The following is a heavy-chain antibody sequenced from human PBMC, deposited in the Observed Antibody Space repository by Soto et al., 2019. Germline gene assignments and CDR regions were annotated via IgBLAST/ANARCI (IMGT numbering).Heavy chain of an antibody. J-gene: IGHJ4*02. Sequence: GGSLRLSCAASGFSFSDYAMSWVRQAPGKGLEWVSSISRTGDSAYYADSVKGRFTISRDNSKNTLYLQMNSLRAEDTAVYYCAKAVTMTTVTTCFDYWGQGTLVTVSS. CDR3: AKAVTMTTVTTCFDY. CDR1: GFSFSDYA. D-gene: IGHD4-17*01. CDR2: ISRTGDSA. V-gene: IGHV3-23*01.